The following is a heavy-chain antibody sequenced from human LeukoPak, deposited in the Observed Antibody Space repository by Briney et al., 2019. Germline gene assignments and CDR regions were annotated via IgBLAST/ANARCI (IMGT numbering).Heavy chain of an antibody. CDR1: GFSFSTYW. J-gene: IGHJ4*02. V-gene: IGHV3-74*01. Sequence: HPGGSLRLSCAASGFSFSTYWMHWVRQAPGKGLVWVSRLNPEGSSTTYADSVKGRFTVSRDNAKKSLYLQMNSLRDEDTAVYYCARVGYDILTGFHYWGQGTLVTVSS. CDR3: ARVGYDILTGFHY. CDR2: LNPEGSST. D-gene: IGHD3-9*01.